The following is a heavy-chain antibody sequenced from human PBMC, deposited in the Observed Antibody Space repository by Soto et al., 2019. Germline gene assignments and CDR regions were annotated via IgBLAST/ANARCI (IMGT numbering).Heavy chain of an antibody. D-gene: IGHD6-6*01. CDR3: ASVYSSSPPYYYGMDV. V-gene: IGHV1-46*01. CDR2: INPSGGST. Sequence: ASVKVSCKASGYTFTSYYMHWVRQAPGQGLEWMGIINPSGGSTSYAQKFQGRVTMTRDTSTSTVYMELSSLRSEDTAVYYCASVYSSSPPYYYGMDVWGQGTTVTVSS. J-gene: IGHJ6*02. CDR1: GYTFTSYY.